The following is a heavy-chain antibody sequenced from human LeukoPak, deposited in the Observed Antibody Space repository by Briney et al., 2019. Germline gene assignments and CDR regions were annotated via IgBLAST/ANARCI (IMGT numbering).Heavy chain of an antibody. CDR1: GFTFSSYW. Sequence: PGGSLRLSCAASGFTFSSYWMSWVRQAPGKGLEWVANIKQDGSEKYYVDSVKGRFTISRDNSKNTLYLQMNSLRAEDTAVYYCAKFERQWLVGLVDYWGQGTLVTVSS. J-gene: IGHJ4*02. CDR2: IKQDGSEK. D-gene: IGHD6-19*01. V-gene: IGHV3-7*03. CDR3: AKFERQWLVGLVDY.